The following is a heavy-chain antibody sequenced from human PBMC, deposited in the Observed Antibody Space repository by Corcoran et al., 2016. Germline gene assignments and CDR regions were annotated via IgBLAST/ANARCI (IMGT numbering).Heavy chain of an antibody. CDR1: GGSFSGYY. Sequence: QVQLQQWGAGLLKPSETLSLTCAVYGGSFSGYYRTWIRQPPGKGLEWIGEINHSGSTHYNPSLKSRVTISLDTSKNQFSLKLSSVTAADTAVYYCAVSSRAVAGKVYWGQGTLVTVSS. J-gene: IGHJ4*02. V-gene: IGHV4-34*01. CDR2: INHSGST. CDR3: AVSSRAVAGKVY. D-gene: IGHD6-19*01.